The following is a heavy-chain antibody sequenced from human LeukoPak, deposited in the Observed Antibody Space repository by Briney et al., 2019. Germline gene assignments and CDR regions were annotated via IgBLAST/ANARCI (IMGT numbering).Heavy chain of an antibody. CDR1: VGSLSGYS. CDR3: AGGAILTGVPGSFPSDY. CDR2: IYYSGGT. Sequence: SETLSLTCTVSVGSLSGYSWSWIRQPPGKGLEWIWYIYYSGGTNYNTSLKSRVTISVGTSKNQYSLKLSSVTAAETGVYYCAGGAILTGVPGSFPSDYWGQGTLLTVSS. J-gene: IGHJ4*02. V-gene: IGHV4-59*08. D-gene: IGHD3-9*01.